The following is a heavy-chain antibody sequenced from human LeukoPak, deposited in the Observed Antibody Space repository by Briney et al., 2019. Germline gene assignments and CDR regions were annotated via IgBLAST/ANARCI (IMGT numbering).Heavy chain of an antibody. CDR2: ISYDGSNK. CDR1: GFTFSSYG. D-gene: IGHD3-10*01. V-gene: IGHV3-30*18. J-gene: IGHJ4*02. CDR3: AKDMGWFGVRMDYFDY. Sequence: GGSLRLSCAASGFTFSSYGMHWVRQAPGKGLEWVAVISYDGSNKYYADSVKGRFTISRDNSKNTLYLQMNSLRAEDTAVYYCAKDMGWFGVRMDYFDYWGQGTLVTVSS.